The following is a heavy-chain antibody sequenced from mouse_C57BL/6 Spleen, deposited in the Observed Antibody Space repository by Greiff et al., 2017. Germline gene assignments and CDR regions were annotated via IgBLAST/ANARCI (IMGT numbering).Heavy chain of an antibody. CDR3: ARDEYDEGYFDY. CDR1: GYSITSGYD. J-gene: IGHJ2*01. D-gene: IGHD2-14*01. CDR2: ISYSGST. V-gene: IGHV3-1*01. Sequence: EVQLQESGPGMVKPSQSLSLTCTVTGYSITSGYDWHWIRHFPGNKLEWMGYISYSGSTNYNPSLKSRISITHDPSKNHFFLKLNSVTTEDTATYYCARDEYDEGYFDYWGQGTTLTVSS.